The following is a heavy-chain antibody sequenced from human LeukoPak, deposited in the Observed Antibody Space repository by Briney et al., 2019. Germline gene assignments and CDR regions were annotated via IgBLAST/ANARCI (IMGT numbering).Heavy chain of an antibody. Sequence: ASVKVSCKASGYTFTSYGISWVRQAPGQGLEWMGGIIPIFGTANYAQKFQGRVTITADESTSTAYMELSSLRSEDTAVYYCARDKGGSYSGPDLFDYWGQGTLVTVSS. CDR1: GYTFTSYG. CDR3: ARDKGGSYSGPDLFDY. J-gene: IGHJ4*02. CDR2: IIPIFGTA. D-gene: IGHD1-26*01. V-gene: IGHV1-69*13.